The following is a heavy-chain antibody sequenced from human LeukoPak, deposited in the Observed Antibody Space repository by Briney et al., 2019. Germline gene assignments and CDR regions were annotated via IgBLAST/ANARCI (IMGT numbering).Heavy chain of an antibody. J-gene: IGHJ4*02. D-gene: IGHD3-10*01. Sequence: PGGSLRLSCAASGFIFSDYYMSWICQAPGKGLDWVSYISSSGKTIYYADSMKGRFTISRDNAKNSLYLQMNSLRAEDTPVYYCVSVLVGYYYGSGLPVWGQGTLVTVSS. CDR1: GFIFSDYY. CDR2: ISSSGKTI. V-gene: IGHV3-11*04. CDR3: VSVLVGYYYGSGLPV.